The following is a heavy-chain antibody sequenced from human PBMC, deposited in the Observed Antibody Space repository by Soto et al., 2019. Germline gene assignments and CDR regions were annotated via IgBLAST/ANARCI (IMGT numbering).Heavy chain of an antibody. CDR2: ISGSGGST. V-gene: IGHV3-23*01. CDR3: AKDPPITIVRGVIIAPFDY. J-gene: IGHJ4*02. CDR1: GFTFSSYA. Sequence: EGSLRLSCAASGFTFSSYAMSWVRQAPGKGLEWVSAISGSGGSTYYADSVKGRFTISRDNSKNTLYLQMNSLRAEDTAVYYCAKDPPITIVRGVIIAPFDYWGQGTLVTVSS. D-gene: IGHD3-10*01.